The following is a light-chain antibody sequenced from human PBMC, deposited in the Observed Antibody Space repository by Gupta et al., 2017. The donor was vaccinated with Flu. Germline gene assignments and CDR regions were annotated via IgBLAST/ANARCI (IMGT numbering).Light chain of an antibody. V-gene: IGLV2-14*01. CDR3: SSYSSSRSLL. CDR2: EVN. Sequence: QSALTQPAPVSGSPGQSITISCIGSSSDIGPYNWVAWYQQYPGKAPKLLIREVNNRPSGISDRCSGSKSGNTASLTISGLRADDEADYYCSSYSSSRSLLFGGGTKLTVL. CDR1: SSDIGPYNW. J-gene: IGLJ3*02.